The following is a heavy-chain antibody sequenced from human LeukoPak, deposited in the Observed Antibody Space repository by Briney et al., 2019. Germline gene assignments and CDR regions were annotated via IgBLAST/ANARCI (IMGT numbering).Heavy chain of an antibody. CDR1: GFTFSGSA. J-gene: IGHJ5*02. CDR2: IDKKDKGYATAT. CDR3: TRDSGTYNWFDP. D-gene: IGHD1-26*01. V-gene: IGHV3-73*01. Sequence: GGSLRLSCAASGFTFSGSAIHWVRQSSGKGLEWVSQIDKKDKGYATATAYAASVKGRFTISRDDSINTAYLQMKSLKTGDTALYYCTRDSGTYNWFDPWGQGTLVTVSS.